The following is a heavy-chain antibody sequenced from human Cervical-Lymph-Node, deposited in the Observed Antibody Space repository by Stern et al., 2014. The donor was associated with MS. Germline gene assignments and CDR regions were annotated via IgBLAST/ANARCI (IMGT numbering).Heavy chain of an antibody. V-gene: IGHV2-5*02. CDR3: AHRTAGPFDY. J-gene: IGHJ4*02. CDR1: GFSLSTSGLG. Sequence: ESGPALVKPKQTLTLTCTFSGFSLSTSGLGVGWIRQPPGEALEWLAYIYWDDQKRYSPSLKSRLTITKDTSKNQVVLTLTNVDPVDTATYYCAHRTAGPFDYWGQGTLVTVSS. CDR2: IYWDDQK.